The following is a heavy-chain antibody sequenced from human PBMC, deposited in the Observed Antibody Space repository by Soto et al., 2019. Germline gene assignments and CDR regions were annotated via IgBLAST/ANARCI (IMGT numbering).Heavy chain of an antibody. Sequence: QVQLVQSGAEVKKAGASVKVSCKASGYTFTSNYMHWVRQAPGQGLEWMGIIDPTDGSTTYAQKFQGRVTMTGDTSTSTVYMELGSLRFNDTAVYYCARSYHCDSSGFYYWGQGTLVTVSS. J-gene: IGHJ4*02. V-gene: IGHV1-46*01. CDR3: ARSYHCDSSGFYY. CDR1: GYTFTSNY. CDR2: IDPTDGST. D-gene: IGHD3-22*01.